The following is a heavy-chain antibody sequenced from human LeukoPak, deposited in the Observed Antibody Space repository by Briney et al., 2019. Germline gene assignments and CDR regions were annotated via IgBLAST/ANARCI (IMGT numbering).Heavy chain of an antibody. CDR2: IRYDGINK. D-gene: IGHD3-10*01. Sequence: PGGSLRPSCAASGFTFSSYGMHWVRQAPGKGLEWVAFIRYDGINKYYADSVKGRFTISRDNSKNTVYLQMNSLRAEDTAVYYCAKLGKTENHYGSGRFSYYYYMDVWGKGTTVTISS. CDR1: GFTFSSYG. V-gene: IGHV3-30*02. J-gene: IGHJ6*03. CDR3: AKLGKTENHYGSGRFSYYYYMDV.